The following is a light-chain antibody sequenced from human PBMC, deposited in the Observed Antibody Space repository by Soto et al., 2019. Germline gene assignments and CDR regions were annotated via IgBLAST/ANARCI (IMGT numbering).Light chain of an antibody. CDR3: QQRSNWPIT. J-gene: IGKJ5*01. Sequence: EIVLTQSPATLSLSPGERATLSCMASRSVSSYLAWYQQKPGQAPRLLIYDASNRATGIPARFSGSGSGTDFTLTISSLEPEDFAVYYCQQRSNWPITFGQGTRLEIK. CDR2: DAS. V-gene: IGKV3-11*01. CDR1: RSVSSY.